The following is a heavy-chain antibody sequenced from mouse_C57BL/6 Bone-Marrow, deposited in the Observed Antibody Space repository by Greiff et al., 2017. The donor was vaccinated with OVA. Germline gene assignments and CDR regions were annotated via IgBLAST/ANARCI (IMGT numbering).Heavy chain of an antibody. D-gene: IGHD1-1*01. V-gene: IGHV14-4*01. CDR2: IDPENGDT. Sequence: EVQVVESGAELVRPGASVKVSCTASGFNIKDDYMHWVKQRPEQGLEWIGWIDPENGDTEYASKFQGKATITADTSSNTAYLQLSSLTSEDTAVYYCTTFGFITTVVATSDYWGQGTTLTVSS. CDR1: GFNIKDDY. J-gene: IGHJ2*01. CDR3: TTFGFITTVVATSDY.